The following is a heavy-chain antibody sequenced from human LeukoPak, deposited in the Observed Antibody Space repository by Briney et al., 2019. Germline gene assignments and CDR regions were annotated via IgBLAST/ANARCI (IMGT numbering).Heavy chain of an antibody. J-gene: IGHJ3*02. Sequence: GASVKVSRKASGYTFTSYDISWVRQAPGQGLEWMGGIIPIFGTANYAQKFQGRVTITADESTSTAYMELSSLRSEDTAVYYCARGVGATTGDDAFDIWGQGTMVTVSS. CDR3: ARGVGATTGDDAFDI. V-gene: IGHV1-69*13. CDR1: GYTFTSYD. CDR2: IIPIFGTA. D-gene: IGHD1-26*01.